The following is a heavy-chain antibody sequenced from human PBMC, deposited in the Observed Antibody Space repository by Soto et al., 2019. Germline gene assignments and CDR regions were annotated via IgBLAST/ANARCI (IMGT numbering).Heavy chain of an antibody. Sequence: PSETLSLTCAFYGRSFSGYYWSWIRQPPGTGLEWIGEINHSGSTNYNPSLKSRVTISVDTSKNQFSLKLSSVTAADTAVYYCARGYDFWSGYSNWFDPWGQGTLVTVSS. CDR3: ARGYDFWSGYSNWFDP. CDR1: GRSFSGYY. J-gene: IGHJ5*02. D-gene: IGHD3-3*01. CDR2: INHSGST. V-gene: IGHV4-34*01.